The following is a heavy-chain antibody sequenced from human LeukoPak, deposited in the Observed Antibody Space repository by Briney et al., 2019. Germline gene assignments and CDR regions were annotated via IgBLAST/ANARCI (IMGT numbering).Heavy chain of an antibody. CDR2: ISGSGGST. V-gene: IGHV3-23*01. Sequence: GGSLRLSCAASGFTFSDYYMSWVRQAPGKGLEWVSAISGSGGSTYYADSVKGRFTISRDNSKNTLYLQMNSLRAEDTAVYYCAKDRTIFGVAPDAFDIWGQGTMVTVSS. CDR3: AKDRTIFGVAPDAFDI. J-gene: IGHJ3*02. CDR1: GFTFSDYY. D-gene: IGHD3-3*01.